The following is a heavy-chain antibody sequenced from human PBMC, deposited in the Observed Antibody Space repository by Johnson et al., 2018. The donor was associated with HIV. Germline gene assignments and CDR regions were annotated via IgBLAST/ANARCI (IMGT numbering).Heavy chain of an antibody. Sequence: QVQLVESGGGVVQPGGSLRLSCAASGFTFSTYGMHWVRQAPGKGLEWVAFRLYDGSNKYYGDSVKGRFTISRDNSKNTVYLQMNSLRAEDTAVYYCARDRGDYYDSSGSDAFNIWSQGKMVTGAS. CDR1: GFTFSTYG. CDR2: RLYDGSNK. J-gene: IGHJ3*02. CDR3: ARDRGDYYDSSGSDAFNI. D-gene: IGHD3-22*01. V-gene: IGHV3-30*02.